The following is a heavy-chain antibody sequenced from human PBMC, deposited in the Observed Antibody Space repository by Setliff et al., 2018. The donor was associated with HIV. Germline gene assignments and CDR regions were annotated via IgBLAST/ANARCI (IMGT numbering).Heavy chain of an antibody. CDR3: ARWNWARFDY. D-gene: IGHD1-1*01. V-gene: IGHV3-48*03. CDR1: GFSFSSSE. J-gene: IGHJ4*02. Sequence: GGSLRLSCVASGFSFSSSEMTWIRQAPGKGLEFVSFIDPTGATMHYADSVKGRFTISRDNAKNSLYLQMNSLRAEDTAVYYCARWNWARFDYWGQGIPVTVSS. CDR2: IDPTGATM.